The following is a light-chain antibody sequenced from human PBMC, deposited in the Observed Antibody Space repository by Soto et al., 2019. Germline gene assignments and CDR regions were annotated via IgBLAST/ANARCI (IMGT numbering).Light chain of an antibody. CDR2: DAS. V-gene: IGKV3-11*01. J-gene: IGKJ4*01. CDR3: QQRSNWPPIT. Sequence: EVVLTQSPATLSLSPGARATLSCRASQSVSSQLAWYQQKPGQAPRLLIYDASNRATGVPARFSGSGSGTDFTLTISSLEPEDFAVYYCQQRSNWPPITFGGGTKVEI. CDR1: QSVSSQ.